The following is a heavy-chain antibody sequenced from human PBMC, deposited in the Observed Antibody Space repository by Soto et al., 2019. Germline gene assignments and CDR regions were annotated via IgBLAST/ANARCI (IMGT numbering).Heavy chain of an antibody. J-gene: IGHJ6*02. V-gene: IGHV3-7*03. D-gene: IGHD1-26*01. CDR3: AKGVGTSYYYYYYGMDV. Sequence: PGGSLRLSCLLSGFTFSEDWMGWVRQAPGKGLEWVANMKPDETERYYVDSVRGRFTISRDGAENSLHLQMNSLRVEDTALYYCAKGVGTSYYYYYYGMDVWGQGTTVTVSS. CDR1: GFTFSEDW. CDR2: MKPDETER.